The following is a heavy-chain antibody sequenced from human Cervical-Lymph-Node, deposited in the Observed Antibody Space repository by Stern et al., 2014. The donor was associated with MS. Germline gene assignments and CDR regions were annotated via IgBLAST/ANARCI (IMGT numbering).Heavy chain of an antibody. D-gene: IGHD5-24*01. CDR2: IHNSGTT. CDR1: GGSISSTEHY. J-gene: IGHJ4*02. CDR3: SRDADGYSLVFGY. Sequence: QVQLQESGPGLVKPSQTLSLTCAVTGGSISSTEHYWSWIRQSPAKGLEWIGYIHNSGTTYYNPSLKSRVTISVDTSKNQFSLKVKSVTAADTAVYYCSRDADGYSLVFGYWGRGTLVTVSS. V-gene: IGHV4-30-4*01.